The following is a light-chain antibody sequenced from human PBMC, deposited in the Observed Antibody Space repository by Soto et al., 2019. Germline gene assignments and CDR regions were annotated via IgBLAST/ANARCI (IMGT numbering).Light chain of an antibody. CDR3: QQYDSSPWT. CDR2: GAS. V-gene: IGKV3-20*01. Sequence: EIVLTQSPGTLSSSPGERATLSCRASQSVSSSYLAWYQQKPGQAPRVVIYGASSRATGIPDRFSGSGSGTDFTLTISRLEPEDFAVYYCQQYDSSPWTFGQGTKVEIK. J-gene: IGKJ1*01. CDR1: QSVSSSY.